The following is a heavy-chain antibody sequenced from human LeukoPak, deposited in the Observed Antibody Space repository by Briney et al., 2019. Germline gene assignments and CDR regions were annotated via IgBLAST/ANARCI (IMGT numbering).Heavy chain of an antibody. CDR3: ARVGSGSSISIFDY. CDR1: GGSISSGDYY. CDR2: IYYSGST. V-gene: IGHV4-30-4*01. Sequence: PSETLSLTCTVSGGSISSGDYYWSWIRQPPGKGLEWIGYIYYSGSTYYNPSLKSRVTISVDTSKNQFSLELSSVTAADTAVYYCARVGSGSSISIFDYWGQGTLVTVSS. J-gene: IGHJ4*02. D-gene: IGHD6-6*01.